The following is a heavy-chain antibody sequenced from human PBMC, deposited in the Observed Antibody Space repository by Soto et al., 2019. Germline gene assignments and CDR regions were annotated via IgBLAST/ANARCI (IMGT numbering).Heavy chain of an antibody. CDR2: ISYGGDSK. CDR1: GFIFSDYA. D-gene: IGHD6-13*01. Sequence: QVQLVESGGGVVQPGMSLRLSCAASGFIFSDYAMNWVRQAPGKGLEWVAVISYGGDSKYYADSVRGRFANSRDKLKNTLDLQMNSLNPEDTAMYHCAKARHSTSWYGLEADFWGQGTLVTVSS. J-gene: IGHJ4*02. V-gene: IGHV3-30*09. CDR3: AKARHSTSWYGLEADF.